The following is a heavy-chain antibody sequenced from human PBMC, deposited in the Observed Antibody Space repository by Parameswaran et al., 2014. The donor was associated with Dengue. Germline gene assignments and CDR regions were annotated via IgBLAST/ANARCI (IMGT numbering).Heavy chain of an antibody. Sequence: WVRQAPGQGLEWMGWISAYNGNTNYAQKLQGRVTMTTDTSTSTAYMELRSLRSDDTAVYYCARHIRITMIVVVQGSGMDVWGQGTTVTVSS. CDR3: ARHIRITMIVVVQGSGMDV. CDR2: ISAYNGNT. V-gene: IGHV1-18*01. J-gene: IGHJ6*02. D-gene: IGHD3-22*01.